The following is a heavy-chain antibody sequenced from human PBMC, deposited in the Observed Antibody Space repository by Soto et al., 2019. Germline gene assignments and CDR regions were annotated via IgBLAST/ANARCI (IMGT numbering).Heavy chain of an antibody. V-gene: IGHV3-74*01. CDR1: GFTFAKYW. CDR3: GRQAAISEKVDF. CDR2: IETDGTTQ. Sequence: GGSLRLSCVVSGFTFAKYWMPWVRQAPGKGLVWVARIETDGTTQTYADSVEGRFTISRDNAKNTLYLHMNSLRAEDTAVYYCGRQAAISEKVDFRGHGTPVTVSS. D-gene: IGHD2-15*01. J-gene: IGHJ1*01.